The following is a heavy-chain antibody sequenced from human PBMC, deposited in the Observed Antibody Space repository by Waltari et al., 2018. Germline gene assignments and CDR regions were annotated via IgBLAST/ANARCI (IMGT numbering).Heavy chain of an antibody. CDR3: ARDRGRGIYLDT. CDR1: GDPMMSNAW. CDR2: VQYSGRS. J-gene: IGHJ5*02. D-gene: IGHD2-15*01. V-gene: IGHV4-4*02. Sequence: QLQLQESGPGLVKPSGTLSLRCTVSGDPMMSNAWVSWVRQSPQKGLEWIGQVQYSGRSNYKPSFASRVTVSIDTSNNQFSLKLTSATAADTAMYYCARDRGRGIYLDTWGPGMQVTVSP.